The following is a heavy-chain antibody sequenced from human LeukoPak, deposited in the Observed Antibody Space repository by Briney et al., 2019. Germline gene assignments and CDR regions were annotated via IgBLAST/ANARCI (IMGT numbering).Heavy chain of an antibody. V-gene: IGHV4-39*07. CDR2: IYYSGST. Sequence: SETLSLTCTVSGGSISSSSYYWGWIRQPPGKGLEWIGSIYYSGSTYYNPSLKSRVTISVDTSKNQFSLKLSSVTAADTAVYYCARAHDYGDYVNAFDIWGQGTMVTVSS. CDR3: ARAHDYGDYVNAFDI. J-gene: IGHJ3*02. CDR1: GGSISSSSYY. D-gene: IGHD4-17*01.